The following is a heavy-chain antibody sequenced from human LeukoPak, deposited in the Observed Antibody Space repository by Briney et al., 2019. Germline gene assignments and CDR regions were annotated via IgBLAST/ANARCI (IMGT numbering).Heavy chain of an antibody. J-gene: IGHJ3*02. CDR1: GVTFSSYA. CDR2: ISRSGGSI. V-gene: IGHV3-23*01. D-gene: IGHD3/OR15-3a*01. Sequence: AGALRLSCAASGVTFSSYAMRWVRQAPRKGREWGSNISRSGGSIHYADSVKGQFTISSDNSKAPLYLQINSLSADDTAVYYCAKEDSALAFDIWGQGTMVTVSS. CDR3: AKEDSALAFDI.